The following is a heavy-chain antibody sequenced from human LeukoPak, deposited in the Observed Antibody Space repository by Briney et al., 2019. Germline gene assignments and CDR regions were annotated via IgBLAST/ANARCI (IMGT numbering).Heavy chain of an antibody. D-gene: IGHD2-21*02. CDR3: ARERSCGGDCYSLDY. CDR1: GFTFSSYG. Sequence: GGSLRLSCAASGFTFSSYGMHWVRQAPGKGLEWVAVISYDGSNKYYADSVKGRFTISRDNSKNTLYLQMNSLRAEDTAVYYCARERSCGGDCYSLDYWGQGTLVTVSS. J-gene: IGHJ4*02. V-gene: IGHV3-30*03. CDR2: ISYDGSNK.